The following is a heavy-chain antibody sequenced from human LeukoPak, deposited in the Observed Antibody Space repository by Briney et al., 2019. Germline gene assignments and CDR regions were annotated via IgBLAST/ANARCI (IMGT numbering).Heavy chain of an antibody. V-gene: IGHV3-13*01. CDR2: IGTLGDT. D-gene: IGHD7-27*01. CDR1: GFTFANYD. Sequence: GGSLRLSCAASGFTFANYDMHWVRQGSREGLEWVSAIGTLGDTYYPDSVRGRFAISRENAKNSFYLQMNSLRAEDTAVYYCARGLWPYCYNPNCPFDSWAQGTLVTVAS. CDR3: ARGLWPYCYNPNCPFDS. J-gene: IGHJ4*02.